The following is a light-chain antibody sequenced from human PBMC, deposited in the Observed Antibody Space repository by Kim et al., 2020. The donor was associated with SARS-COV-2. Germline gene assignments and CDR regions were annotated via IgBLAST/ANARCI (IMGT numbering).Light chain of an antibody. V-gene: IGKV3-11*01. Sequence: EIVLTQSPVTLSLSPGERATLSCRASQSINNFLAWYQQKPGQAPRLLIYDASNRATGVPARFSGSGSGTDFALTISSLEPEDFAVYYCQHRFNWPLTFGGGTRVEI. J-gene: IGKJ4*01. CDR2: DAS. CDR3: QHRFNWPLT. CDR1: QSINNF.